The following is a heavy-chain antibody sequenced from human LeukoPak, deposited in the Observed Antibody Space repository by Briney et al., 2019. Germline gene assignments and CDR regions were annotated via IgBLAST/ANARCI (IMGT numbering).Heavy chain of an antibody. J-gene: IGHJ5*02. CDR1: GGSISSYY. D-gene: IGHD2-21*02. CDR2: IYYSGST. Sequence: SETLSLTCTVSGGSISSYYWSWIRQPPGKGLEWIGYIYYSGSTNYNPSLKSRVAISVDTSKNQFSLKLSSVTAADTAVYYCARSRADAYCGGDCYISWFDPWGQRTLVTVSS. V-gene: IGHV4-59*01. CDR3: ARSRADAYCGGDCYISWFDP.